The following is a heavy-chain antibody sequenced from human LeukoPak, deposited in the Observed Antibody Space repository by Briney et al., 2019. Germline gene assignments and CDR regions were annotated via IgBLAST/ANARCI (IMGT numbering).Heavy chain of an antibody. CDR2: MNPNSGNT. D-gene: IGHD1-26*01. V-gene: IGHV1-8*01. CDR1: GYTFTSYD. J-gene: IGHJ4*02. CDR3: ARGGLPWWELTTSFDY. Sequence: ASVKVSCKASGYTFTSYDINWVRQATGQGLEWMGWMNPNSGNTGYAQKFRGRVTMTRNTPISTAYMELSSLRSEDTAVYYCARGGLPWWELTTSFDYWGQGTLVTVSS.